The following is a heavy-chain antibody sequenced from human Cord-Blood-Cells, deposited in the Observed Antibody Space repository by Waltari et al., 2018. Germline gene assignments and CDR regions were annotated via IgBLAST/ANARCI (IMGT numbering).Heavy chain of an antibody. V-gene: IGHV4-59*01. CDR3: ARSPITMVRGVIGWFDP. D-gene: IGHD3-10*01. CDR1: GGSISSYS. J-gene: IGHJ5*02. Sequence: QVQLQESGPGLVKPSETLSLTCTVSGGSISSYSWRWLRPPPGKGLEWIGYIYYSGSTNYNPSLKSRVTISVDTSKNQFSLKLSSVTAADTAVYYCARSPITMVRGVIGWFDPWGQGTLVTVSS. CDR2: IYYSGST.